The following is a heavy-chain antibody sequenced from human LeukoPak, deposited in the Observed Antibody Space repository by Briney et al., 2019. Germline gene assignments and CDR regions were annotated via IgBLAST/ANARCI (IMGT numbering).Heavy chain of an antibody. CDR2: ISGSGGST. CDR3: AKARGYYYDQPFDY. Sequence: GGSLPLSYSASGLTLSSYPMICLRQAPGKGLEWFAAISGSGGSTYYADSVKGRFTISRDNSKNTLYPQMNSLRAEDTAVYYCAKARGYYYDQPFDYWGQGTLVSVCS. V-gene: IGHV3-23*01. D-gene: IGHD3-22*01. CDR1: GLTLSSYP. J-gene: IGHJ4*02.